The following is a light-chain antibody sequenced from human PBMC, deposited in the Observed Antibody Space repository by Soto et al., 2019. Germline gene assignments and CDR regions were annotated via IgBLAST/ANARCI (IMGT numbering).Light chain of an antibody. CDR1: QSVSSSY. Sequence: EIVLTQSPGTLSLSPGERATLSCRASQSVSSSYLAWYQQKPGQAPRLLIYGASSRATGIPDRFSGSGSGTDVTLTISRLEPEDFVVYHCQQYGSSPWTFGQGTKVEIK. CDR3: QQYGSSPWT. V-gene: IGKV3-20*01. CDR2: GAS. J-gene: IGKJ1*01.